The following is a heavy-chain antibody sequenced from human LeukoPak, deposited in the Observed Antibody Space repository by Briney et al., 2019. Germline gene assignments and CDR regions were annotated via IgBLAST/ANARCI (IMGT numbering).Heavy chain of an antibody. D-gene: IGHD3-3*01. J-gene: IGHJ4*02. CDR1: GYDFTKYW. Sequence: GESLKISCKASGYDFTKYWIGRVRHMPEKGLEWLGIIYPDDSETRYSPSFQGQVTISADKSISTAYLQWSSLKASDTAMYYCARGYDFWSGYIYYWGQGTLVTVSS. CDR2: IYPDDSET. V-gene: IGHV5-51*01. CDR3: ARGYDFWSGYIYY.